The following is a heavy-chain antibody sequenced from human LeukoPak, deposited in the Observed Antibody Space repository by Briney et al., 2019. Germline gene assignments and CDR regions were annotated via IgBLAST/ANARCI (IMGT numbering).Heavy chain of an antibody. CDR1: GFTFSAHW. CDR3: ATDAYYKIES. Sequence: QPGGSLRLSCAASGFTFSAHWMHWVRHAPGKGLVWVSRIYGDGTNTIYADSVKGRFTISRDNAKNTLYLQMNSLRVEDTAVYYCATDAYYKIESWGQGTLVTVSS. J-gene: IGHJ4*02. V-gene: IGHV3-74*01. D-gene: IGHD1-26*01. CDR2: IYGDGTNT.